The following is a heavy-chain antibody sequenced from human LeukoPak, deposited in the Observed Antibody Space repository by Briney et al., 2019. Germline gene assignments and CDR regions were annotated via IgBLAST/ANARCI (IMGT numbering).Heavy chain of an antibody. CDR2: IYYSGST. CDR1: GGSISSYY. V-gene: IGHV4-59*01. J-gene: IGHJ4*02. Sequence: SETLSLTCTVSGGSISSYYWSWIRQPPGKGLEWIGYIYYSGSTNYNPSLKSRVTIPVDTSKNQFSLKLSSVTAADTAVYYCARGTRGYSYGIFDYWGQGTLVTVSS. D-gene: IGHD5-18*01. CDR3: ARGTRGYSYGIFDY.